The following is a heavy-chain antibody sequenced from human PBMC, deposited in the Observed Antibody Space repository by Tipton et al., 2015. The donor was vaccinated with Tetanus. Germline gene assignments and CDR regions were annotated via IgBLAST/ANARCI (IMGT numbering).Heavy chain of an antibody. J-gene: IGHJ3*01. V-gene: IGHV3-9*01. CDR3: ARAVRGRDVFDV. Sequence: RSLRLSCVGSGFTFNDFAIHWVRQVSGKGLEWVSAVSGAGGSKVYADSVKGRFTISRDNANNSLYLQMSGLRPEDTALYYCARAVRGRDVFDVWGQGTVVTVSS. CDR2: VSGAGGSK. CDR1: GFTFNDFA. D-gene: IGHD3-10*01.